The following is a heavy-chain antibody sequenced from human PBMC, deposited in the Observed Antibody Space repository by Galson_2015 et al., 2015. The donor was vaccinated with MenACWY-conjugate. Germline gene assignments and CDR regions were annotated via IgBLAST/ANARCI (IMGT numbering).Heavy chain of an antibody. V-gene: IGHV3-48*04. D-gene: IGHD5-18*01. CDR1: GFTFSSYS. Sequence: SLRLSCAASGFTFSSYSMNWVRQAPGKGLEWVSYISSSSSTIYYADSVKGRFTISRDSAKNSLYLQMNSLRAEDTAVYYCARDLGYSGGYWGQGTLVTVSS. J-gene: IGHJ4*02. CDR3: ARDLGYSGGY. CDR2: ISSSSSTI.